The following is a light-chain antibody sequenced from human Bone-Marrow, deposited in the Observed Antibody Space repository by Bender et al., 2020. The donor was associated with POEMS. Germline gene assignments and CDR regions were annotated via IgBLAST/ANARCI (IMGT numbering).Light chain of an antibody. Sequence: QFALTQPASVSASPGQSITISCTGTSSDVGRYDFVSWYQQHPGKAPRLLIYDVSIRPSGVSNRFSGSKSGNTASLTISGLQAEDESDYYCQSYDSSLSGYVFGTGTKVTVL. J-gene: IGLJ1*01. V-gene: IGLV2-14*03. CDR3: QSYDSSLSGYV. CDR2: DVS. CDR1: SSDVGRYDF.